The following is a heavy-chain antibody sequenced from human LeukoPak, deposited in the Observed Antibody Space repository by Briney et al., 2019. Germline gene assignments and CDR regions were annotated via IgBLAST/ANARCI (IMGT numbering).Heavy chain of an antibody. V-gene: IGHV1-46*01. J-gene: IGHJ5*02. CDR3: ARGPPGVAAAGTHWFDP. CDR1: GYTFTSYY. D-gene: IGHD6-13*01. Sequence: ASVKVSCKASGYTFTSYYMHWVRQAPGQGREWMGIINPSGGSTSYAQKFQGRVTMTRDTSTSTVYMELSSLRSEDTAVYYCARGPPGVAAAGTHWFDPWGQGTLVTVSS. CDR2: INPSGGST.